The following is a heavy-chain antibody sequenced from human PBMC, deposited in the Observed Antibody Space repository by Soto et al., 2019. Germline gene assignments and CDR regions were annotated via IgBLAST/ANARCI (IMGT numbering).Heavy chain of an antibody. D-gene: IGHD6-19*01. CDR2: ISGSGGST. V-gene: IGHV3-23*01. Sequence: GGSLRLSCAASGFTFSSYAMSWVRQAPGKGLEWVSAISGSGGSTYYADSVKGRFTISRDNSKNTLYLKMNSLRAEDTAVYYCAKTPLEQWLFRSIGYWGQGTLVTVSS. CDR1: GFTFSSYA. J-gene: IGHJ4*02. CDR3: AKTPLEQWLFRSIGY.